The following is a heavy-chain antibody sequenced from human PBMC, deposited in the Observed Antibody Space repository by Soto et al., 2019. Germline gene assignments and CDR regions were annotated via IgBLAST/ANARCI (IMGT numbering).Heavy chain of an antibody. CDR2: INPNSGGT. V-gene: IGHV1-2*02. CDR3: ARSMKARPYYYDSSGYYYFDY. Sequence: ASVKVSCKASGYTSTGYYMHWVRQAPGQGLEWMGWINPNSGGTNYAQKFQGRVTMTRDTSISTAYMELSRLRSDDTAVYYCARSMKARPYYYDSSGYYYFDYWGQGTLVTVSS. CDR1: GYTSTGYY. D-gene: IGHD3-22*01. J-gene: IGHJ4*02.